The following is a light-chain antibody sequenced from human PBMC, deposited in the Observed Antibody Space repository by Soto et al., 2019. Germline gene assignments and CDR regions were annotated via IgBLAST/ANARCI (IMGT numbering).Light chain of an antibody. CDR3: QQYGSSPQT. Sequence: EIVLTQSPGTLSLSPGERATLSCRASRSVSSSYLAWYQQRPGQAPRLLIYGASSRATGIPDRFSGSGSGTDFILTITRLEPEDFAVFYCQQYGSSPQTFGQGTRWIS. CDR2: GAS. V-gene: IGKV3-20*01. J-gene: IGKJ1*01. CDR1: RSVSSSY.